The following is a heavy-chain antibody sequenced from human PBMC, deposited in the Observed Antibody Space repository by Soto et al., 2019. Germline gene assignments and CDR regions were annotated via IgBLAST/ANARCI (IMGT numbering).Heavy chain of an antibody. CDR1: GGTFSSYA. D-gene: IGHD2-2*01. CDR3: ARVVVVPAAMSTDYYYYYGMDV. Sequence: QVRLVQSGAEVKKPGSSVKVSCKASGGTFSSYAISWVRQAPGQGLEWMGGIIPIFGTANYAQKFQGRVTITADESTSTAYMELSSLRSEDTAVYYCARVVVVPAAMSTDYYYYYGMDVWGQGTTVTVSS. J-gene: IGHJ6*02. CDR2: IIPIFGTA. V-gene: IGHV1-69*01.